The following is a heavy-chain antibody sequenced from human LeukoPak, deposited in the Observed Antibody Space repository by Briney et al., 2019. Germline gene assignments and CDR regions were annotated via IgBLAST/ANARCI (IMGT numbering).Heavy chain of an antibody. CDR2: IYYSGST. Sequence: SETLSLTCTVSGGSISSSSYYWSWIRQPPGKGLEWIGYIYYSGSTNYNPSLKSRVTISVDTSKNQFSLKLSSVTAADTAVYYCARLGRSGGSCYTYYYYYGMDVWGQGTTVTVSS. D-gene: IGHD2-15*01. CDR1: GGSISSSSYY. V-gene: IGHV4-61*05. CDR3: ARLGRSGGSCYTYYYYYGMDV. J-gene: IGHJ6*02.